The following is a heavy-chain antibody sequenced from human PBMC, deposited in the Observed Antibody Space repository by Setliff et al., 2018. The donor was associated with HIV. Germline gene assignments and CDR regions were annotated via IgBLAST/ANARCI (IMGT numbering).Heavy chain of an antibody. Sequence: SETLSLTCSVSGGSINSGHYYWSWIRHHPGKGLEWIGYIYYTGSTYFNPSLKSRVTLSIDASKNQFSLKLSSVTAADTAVYYCARDRYAGEIDYWGQGTLVTVSS. V-gene: IGHV4-31*03. CDR3: ARDRYAGEIDY. D-gene: IGHD3-10*01. J-gene: IGHJ4*02. CDR2: IYYTGST. CDR1: GGSINSGHYY.